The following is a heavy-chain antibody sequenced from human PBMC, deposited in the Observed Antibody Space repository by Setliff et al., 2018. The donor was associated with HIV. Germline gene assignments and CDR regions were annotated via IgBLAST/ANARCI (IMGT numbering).Heavy chain of an antibody. CDR2: IIHILGTA. J-gene: IGHJ6*03. Sequence: SVKVSCKASGGTFSSYAINWVRQAPGEGLEWVGGIIHILGTADYAEKFQGRVTITADEPRSTVYLEVSNLRSEDTAVYYCAKAVRGYGSTYYNYYYMDVWGKGTTVTVSS. D-gene: IGHD3-10*01. V-gene: IGHV1-69*13. CDR1: GGTFSSYA. CDR3: AKAVRGYGSTYYNYYYMDV.